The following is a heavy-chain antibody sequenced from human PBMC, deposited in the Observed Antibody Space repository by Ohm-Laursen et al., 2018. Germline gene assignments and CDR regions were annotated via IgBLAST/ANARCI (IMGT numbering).Heavy chain of an antibody. D-gene: IGHD1-7*01. Sequence: SDTLSLTCTVSGGSLRPYYWIWIRQPPGKGLEWVGYVYYSGSTNYNPSLKSRVTISVDTSKNQFSLKLTSVTAADTAVYYCARLGQVATGTWYFDLWGRGTLVTVSS. CDR2: VYYSGST. CDR1: GGSLRPYY. J-gene: IGHJ2*01. V-gene: IGHV4-59*08. CDR3: ARLGQVATGTWYFDL.